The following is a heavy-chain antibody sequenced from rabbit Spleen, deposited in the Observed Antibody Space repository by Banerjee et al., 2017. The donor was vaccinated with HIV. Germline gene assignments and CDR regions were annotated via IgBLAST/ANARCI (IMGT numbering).Heavy chain of an antibody. CDR1: GIDFSSYW. Sequence: QEQLVESGGGLVQPEGSLTLTCTASGIDFSSYWMCWVRQAAGKGLEWIGCINYGGTTWYARWAKGRITISKTSSTTVTLQTTSLTAADTATYFCAKWGDTTSGDYKWGPGTLVTVS. CDR3: AKWGDTTSGDYK. D-gene: IGHD1-1*01. CDR2: INYGGTT. J-gene: IGHJ4*01. V-gene: IGHV1S45*01.